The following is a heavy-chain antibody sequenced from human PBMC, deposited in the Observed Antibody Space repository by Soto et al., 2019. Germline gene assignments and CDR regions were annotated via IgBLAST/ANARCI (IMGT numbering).Heavy chain of an antibody. D-gene: IGHD3-22*01. CDR3: ARDPKYYYDSSGYHT. J-gene: IGHJ5*02. Sequence: EGSLRLSCAASRFTFSDYYMSWIRQAPGKGLEWVSYISSSGSTIYYADSVKGRFTISRDNAKNSLYLQMNSLRAEDTAVYYCARDPKYYYDSSGYHTWGQGTLVTVSS. CDR1: RFTFSDYY. V-gene: IGHV3-11*01. CDR2: ISSSGSTI.